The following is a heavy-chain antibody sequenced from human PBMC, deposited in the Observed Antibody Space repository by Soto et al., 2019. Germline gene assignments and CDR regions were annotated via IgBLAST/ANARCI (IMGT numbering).Heavy chain of an antibody. Sequence: SETLSLTCTVSGGSISSGGYYWSWIRQHPGKGLEWIGYIYYSGSTYYNPSLKSRVTISVDTSKNQFSLKLSSVTAADTAVYYCARVGRRRYCSGGSCPRGGAFDIWGQGTMVTVSS. V-gene: IGHV4-31*03. J-gene: IGHJ3*02. CDR2: IYYSGST. CDR1: GGSISSGGYY. D-gene: IGHD2-15*01. CDR3: ARVGRRRYCSGGSCPRGGAFDI.